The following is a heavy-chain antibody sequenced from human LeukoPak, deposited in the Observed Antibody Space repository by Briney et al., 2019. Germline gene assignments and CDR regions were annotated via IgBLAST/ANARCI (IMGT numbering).Heavy chain of an antibody. CDR1: GFSFSSDY. V-gene: IGHV3-53*01. Sequence: PGGSLRLSCAASGFSFSSDYIGWVRQAPGKGLEWVSVIYSGGSTYYADSVKGRFTISRDNSKNTVYLQMNSLRPEDTAVYYCARRKTGSPYDYWGQGTLVTVSS. CDR2: IYSGGST. J-gene: IGHJ4*02. D-gene: IGHD1-1*01. CDR3: ARRKTGSPYDY.